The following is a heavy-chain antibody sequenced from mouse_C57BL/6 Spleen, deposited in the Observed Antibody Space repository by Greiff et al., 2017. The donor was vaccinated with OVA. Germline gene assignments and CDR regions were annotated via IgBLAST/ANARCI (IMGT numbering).Heavy chain of an antibody. D-gene: IGHD1-1*01. Sequence: VQLQQSGAELVKPGASVKLSCKASGYTFTEYTIHWVKQRSGQGLEWIGWFYPGSGSIKYNEKFKDKATLTADKSSSTVYMELSRLTSEGSAVYFCARHEGGGHYGSSLFAYWGQGTLVTVSA. V-gene: IGHV1-62-2*01. CDR3: ARHEGGGHYGSSLFAY. J-gene: IGHJ3*01. CDR2: FYPGSGSI. CDR1: GYTFTEYT.